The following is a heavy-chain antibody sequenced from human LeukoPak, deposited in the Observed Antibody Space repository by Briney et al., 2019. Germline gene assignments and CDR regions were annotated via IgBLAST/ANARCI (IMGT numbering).Heavy chain of an antibody. J-gene: IGHJ5*02. CDR1: GFTFSSYA. D-gene: IGHD3-10*01. CDR2: ISGSGGST. V-gene: IGHV3-23*01. Sequence: GGSLRLSCAASGFTFSSYAMSWVRQAPGKGLEWVSAISGSGGSTYYADSVKGRFTISRDNSKNTLYLQMNSLRAEDTAVYYCARNAVRGVQINWFDPWGQGTLVTVSS. CDR3: ARNAVRGVQINWFDP.